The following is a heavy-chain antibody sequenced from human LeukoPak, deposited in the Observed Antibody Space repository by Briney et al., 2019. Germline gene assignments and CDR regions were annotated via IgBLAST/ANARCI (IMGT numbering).Heavy chain of an antibody. V-gene: IGHV3-23*01. D-gene: IGHD4-17*01. J-gene: IGHJ4*02. Sequence: GGSLRLSCAASGFTFSSYAMSWVRQAPGKGLEWVSAISGSGGSTYYADSVKGRFTISRDNSKNTLYLQMNSLRAEDTAVYYCARDEALTTVTTNFDYWGQGTLVTVSS. CDR1: GFTFSSYA. CDR3: ARDEALTTVTTNFDY. CDR2: ISGSGGST.